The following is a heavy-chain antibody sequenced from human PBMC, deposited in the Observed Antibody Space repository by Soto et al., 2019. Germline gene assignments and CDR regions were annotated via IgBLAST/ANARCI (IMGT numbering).Heavy chain of an antibody. V-gene: IGHV6-1*01. CDR3: AREQGYDFWSGSTSFFDY. J-gene: IGHJ4*02. D-gene: IGHD3-3*01. CDR2: TYYRSKWYN. Sequence: SQTLPLTCAISGDSVSSNSAAWNWIRQSPSRGLEWLGRTYYRSKWYNDYAVSVKSRITINPDTSKNQFSLQLNSVTPEDTAVYYCAREQGYDFWSGSTSFFDYWGQGTLVTVSS. CDR1: GDSVSSNSAA.